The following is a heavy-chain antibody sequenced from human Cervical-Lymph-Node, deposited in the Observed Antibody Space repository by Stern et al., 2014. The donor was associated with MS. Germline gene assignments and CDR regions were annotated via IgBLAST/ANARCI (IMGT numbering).Heavy chain of an antibody. CDR3: ARVVNPYYGMDV. CDR1: GGSISSYY. J-gene: IGHJ6*02. Sequence: MQLVESGPGLVKPSETLSLTCTVSGGSISSYYWSWIRQPPGKGLEWIGYMDYSGNTNYNPSLKSRVTISVDTSKNQFSLKLSSVTAADTAVYYCARVVNPYYGMDVWGQGTTVTVSS. V-gene: IGHV4-59*01. CDR2: MDYSGNT.